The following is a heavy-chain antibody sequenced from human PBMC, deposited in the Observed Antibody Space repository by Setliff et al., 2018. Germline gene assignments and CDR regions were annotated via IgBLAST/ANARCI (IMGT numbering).Heavy chain of an antibody. CDR2: TTGSGDTT. V-gene: IGHV3-23*01. Sequence: GGSLRLSCAASGFTFSSHAMSWVRQAPGKGLEWVSGTTGSGDTTYYADSVKGRFTISRDKSKNTLYLQMNSLRAEDTAVYYCAKDRHVLSSTWDIYSFDYWGQGTLVTVSS. CDR1: GFTFSSHA. D-gene: IGHD6-13*01. J-gene: IGHJ4*02. CDR3: AKDRHVLSSTWDIYSFDY.